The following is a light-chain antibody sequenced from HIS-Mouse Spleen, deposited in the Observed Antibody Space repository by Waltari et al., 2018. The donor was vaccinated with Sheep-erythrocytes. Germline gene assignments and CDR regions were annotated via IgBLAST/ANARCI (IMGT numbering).Light chain of an antibody. Sequence: QSALTQPRSVSGSHGQSVTISCTGTSSDVGGSNYLPWYQQHPGKAPKLMIYDVSKRRSGCPDRFSGSKSANTASLTISGLQAEDEADYYCCSYAGSYNHVFATGTKVTVL. J-gene: IGLJ1*01. CDR2: DVS. CDR3: CSYAGSYNHV. CDR1: SSDVGGSNY. V-gene: IGLV2-11*01.